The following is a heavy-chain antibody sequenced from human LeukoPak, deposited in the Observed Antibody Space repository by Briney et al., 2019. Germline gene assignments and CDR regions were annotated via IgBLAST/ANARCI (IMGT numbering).Heavy chain of an antibody. CDR1: GFTFSSYG. CDR2: ISYDGSNK. V-gene: IGHV3-30*18. CDR3: AKDQQQQLVLYYYGMDV. D-gene: IGHD6-13*01. Sequence: GGSLRLSCAASGFTFSSYGMHWVRQAPGKGLEWVAVISYDGSNKYYADSVKGRFTISRDNSKNTLYLQMNSLRAEDTAVYYCAKDQQQQLVLYYYGMDVWGKGTTVTVSS. J-gene: IGHJ6*04.